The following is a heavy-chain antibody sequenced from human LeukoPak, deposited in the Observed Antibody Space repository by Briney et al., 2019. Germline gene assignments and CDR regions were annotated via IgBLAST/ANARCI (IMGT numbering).Heavy chain of an antibody. CDR1: GDSINSLDL. J-gene: IGHJ4*02. CDR2: MYLSGTT. CDR3: AGLVGRYSSGLYYYYFDY. D-gene: IGHD3-22*01. Sequence: SGTLSLTCTVSGDSINSLDLWSWVRQPPGKGLEWIGEMYLSGTTHSNPSVKSRVTISIDKSKNQFFLNLSSVTAEGTAVYYCAGLVGRYSSGLYYYYFDYWGQGTLVTVSS. V-gene: IGHV4-4*02.